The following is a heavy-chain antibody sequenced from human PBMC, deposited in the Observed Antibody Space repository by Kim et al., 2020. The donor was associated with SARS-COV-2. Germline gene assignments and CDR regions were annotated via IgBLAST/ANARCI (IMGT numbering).Heavy chain of an antibody. CDR2: IRGCGVVT. CDR1: GFTFSNYA. V-gene: IGHV3-23*01. CDR3: AKDRSDWGNDAFGS. J-gene: IGHJ3*02. Sequence: GGSLRLSCAASGFTFSNYAMCWVRQAPGKGLEWVSYIRGCGVVTHYAGSVKGRCTISRDNFKNALYLQVDSLRAEDTAVYYCAKDRSDWGNDAFGSWG. D-gene: IGHD3-16*01.